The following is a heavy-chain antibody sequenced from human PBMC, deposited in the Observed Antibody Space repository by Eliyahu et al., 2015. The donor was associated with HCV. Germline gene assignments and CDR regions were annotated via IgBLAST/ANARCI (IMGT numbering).Heavy chain of an antibody. CDR3: ARVGRSFLYGSGSYPGRDDY. CDR2: IYYSGST. D-gene: IGHD3-10*01. V-gene: IGHV4-39*07. J-gene: IGHJ4*02. CDR1: GASMTTNSYY. Sequence: QLQLQESGPGLVKPSESLSLTCTVSGASMTTNSYYWGWIRQPPGKGLEWIGIIYYSGSTYYNPSLKSRVAISIDTSKNQFSLQLNSVTAADTAVYYCARVGRSFLYGSGSYPGRDDYWGQGSLVTVSS.